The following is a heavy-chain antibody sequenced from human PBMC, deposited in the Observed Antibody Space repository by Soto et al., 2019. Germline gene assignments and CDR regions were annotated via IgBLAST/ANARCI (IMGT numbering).Heavy chain of an antibody. D-gene: IGHD3-3*01. CDR3: ARGSLRFLNV. CDR1: GGSISSSSYY. V-gene: IGHV4-39*07. CDR2: INHSGST. Sequence: CTVSGGSISSSSYYWGWIRQPPGKGLEWIGEINHSGSTNYNPSLKSRVTISVDTSKNQFSLKLSSVTAADTAVYYCARGSLRFLNVWGQGTTVTVSS. J-gene: IGHJ6*02.